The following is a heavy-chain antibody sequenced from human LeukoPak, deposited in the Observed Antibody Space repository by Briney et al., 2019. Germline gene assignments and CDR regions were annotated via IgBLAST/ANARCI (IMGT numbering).Heavy chain of an antibody. V-gene: IGHV4-59*08. CDR1: GGSISSYY. CDR3: ARRRESYYYHFDY. D-gene: IGHD3-22*01. CDR2: IYYSGST. Sequence: SETPSLTCTVSGGSISSYYWSWIRQPLGKGLEWIGNIYYSGSTNYNPSLKSRATISVDTSKNQFSLKLSSVTAADTAVYYCARRRESYYYHFDYWGQGTLVTVSS. J-gene: IGHJ4*02.